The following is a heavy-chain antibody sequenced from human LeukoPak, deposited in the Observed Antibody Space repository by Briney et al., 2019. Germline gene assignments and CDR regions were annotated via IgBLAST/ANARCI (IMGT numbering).Heavy chain of an antibody. J-gene: IGHJ6*02. V-gene: IGHV3-7*01. CDR2: MDQDGSTK. Sequence: GGSLRLSCVASGFTLNTYWMNWVRQAPGRGLEWVANMDQDGSTKQYVDSVKGRFTISRDNAKNSLHLQMNSLRAGDTAVYYCARAPPYSSASWGYYGMDVWGQGTTVTVSS. CDR3: ARAPPYSSASWGYYGMDV. D-gene: IGHD6-6*01. CDR1: GFTLNTYW.